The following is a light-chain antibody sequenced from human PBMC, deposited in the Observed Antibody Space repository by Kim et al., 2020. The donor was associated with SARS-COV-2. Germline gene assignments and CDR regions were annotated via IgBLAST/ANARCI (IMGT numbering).Light chain of an antibody. Sequence: ASGGDRVTITCRARQGISNYLAWYQQNPDKAPKLLIYGASTLQSGVPSRFSGSGSGTEFTLTISSLQPEDFATYSCQQFNVYPRTFGQGTKVDIK. CDR3: QQFNVYPRT. CDR2: GAS. V-gene: IGKV1-9*01. CDR1: QGISNY. J-gene: IGKJ1*01.